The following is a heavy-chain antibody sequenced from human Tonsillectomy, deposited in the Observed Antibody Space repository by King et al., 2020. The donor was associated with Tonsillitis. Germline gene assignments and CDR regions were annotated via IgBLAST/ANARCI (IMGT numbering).Heavy chain of an antibody. J-gene: IGHJ6*02. Sequence: VQLVESGGGLVKPGGSLRLSCAASGFTFSDYYMSWVRQAPGKGLEWLSYISGSGTTISYADSVRVRFTISRDNAKNSLYLQMTSLRAEDTAVYYCARDRGYGGTSDCYPLPGMDVWGQGTTVTVSS. V-gene: IGHV3-11*01. CDR1: GFTFSDYY. CDR3: ARDRGYGGTSDCYPLPGMDV. CDR2: ISGSGTTI. D-gene: IGHD2-21*02.